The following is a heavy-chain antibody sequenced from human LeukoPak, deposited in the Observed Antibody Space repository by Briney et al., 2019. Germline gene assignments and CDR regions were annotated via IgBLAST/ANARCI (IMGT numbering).Heavy chain of an antibody. V-gene: IGHV1-2*02. Sequence: AAVKVSCKASGYTFTGYYMHWVRQAPGQGLEWMGWINLNSGGTNYAQKFQGRVTMTRDTFISTAYMELSRLRSDNTAVYYWARSGSGDYDDYGMDVWGQGTTVTVSS. CDR2: INLNSGGT. CDR1: GYTFTGYY. D-gene: IGHD1-14*01. CDR3: ARSGSGDYDDYGMDV. J-gene: IGHJ6*02.